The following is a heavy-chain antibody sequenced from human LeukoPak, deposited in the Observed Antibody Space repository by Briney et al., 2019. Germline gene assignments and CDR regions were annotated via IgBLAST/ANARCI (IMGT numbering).Heavy chain of an antibody. J-gene: IGHJ5*02. D-gene: IGHD2-15*01. CDR2: INHSGTS. CDR1: GGSFSDYY. CDR3: ARHGVATWFDP. Sequence: PSETLSLTCAVYGGSFSDYYWSWIRQPPGKGLEWIAEINHSGTSNYSPSLKSRVTISVDTSKNQLSLKLNSVTAADTAVYYCARHGVATWFDPWGQGTLVTVSS. V-gene: IGHV4-34*01.